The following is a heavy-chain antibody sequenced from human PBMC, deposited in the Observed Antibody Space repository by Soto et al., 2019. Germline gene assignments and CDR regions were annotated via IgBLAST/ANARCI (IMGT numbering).Heavy chain of an antibody. V-gene: IGHV4-31*03. CDR1: GGSISSGGYY. Sequence: SETLSLTCTVSGGSISSGGYYWSWIRQHPGKGLEWIGYIYYSGSTYYNPSLKSRVTISVDTSKNQFSLKLSSVTAADTAVYYCARGQQSIAATDYYYYMDVWGKGTTVTVSS. J-gene: IGHJ6*03. CDR2: IYYSGST. CDR3: ARGQQSIAATDYYYYMDV. D-gene: IGHD2-15*01.